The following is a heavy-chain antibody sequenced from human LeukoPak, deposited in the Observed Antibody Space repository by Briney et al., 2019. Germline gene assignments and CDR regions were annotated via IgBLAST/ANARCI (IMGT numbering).Heavy chain of an antibody. CDR2: INQSGST. D-gene: IGHD6-19*01. V-gene: IGHV4-34*01. CDR1: GGSFSGYY. Sequence: PSETLSLTCAVYGGSFSGYYWSWIRQPPGKGLEWIGEINQSGSTNYNPSLKSRVTISVDTSKNQFSLKLSSVTAADTAVYYCARHVSQWLVPYYFDYWGQGTLVTVSS. J-gene: IGHJ4*02. CDR3: ARHVSQWLVPYYFDY.